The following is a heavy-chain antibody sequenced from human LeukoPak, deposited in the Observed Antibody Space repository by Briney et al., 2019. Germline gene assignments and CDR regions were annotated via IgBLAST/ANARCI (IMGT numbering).Heavy chain of an antibody. CDR1: GFTFSDHY. Sequence: PGGSLRLSCAASGFTFSDHYMDWVRQAPGKGLEWVGRTRNKANSYTTEYAASVKGSFTISRDDSKNSLYLQMNSLRAEDTAVYYCAKGRAFDIWGQGTMVTVSS. V-gene: IGHV3-72*01. J-gene: IGHJ3*02. CDR2: TRNKANSYTT. CDR3: AKGRAFDI.